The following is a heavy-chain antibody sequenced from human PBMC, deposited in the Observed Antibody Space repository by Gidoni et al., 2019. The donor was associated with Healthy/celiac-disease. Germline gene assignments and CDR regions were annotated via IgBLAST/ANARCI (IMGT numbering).Heavy chain of an antibody. CDR2: INHSGST. Sequence: QVQLQQWGAGLLKPSETLSLTCAVYGGSFSGYYWSWIRQPPGKGLEWIGDINHSGSTNYNPSLKSRVTISVDTSKNQFSLKLSSVTAADTAVYYCAREVVVAATRIVLYYYYGMDV. J-gene: IGHJ6*01. D-gene: IGHD2-15*01. CDR1: GGSFSGYY. V-gene: IGHV4-34*01. CDR3: AREVVVAATRIVLYYYYGMDV.